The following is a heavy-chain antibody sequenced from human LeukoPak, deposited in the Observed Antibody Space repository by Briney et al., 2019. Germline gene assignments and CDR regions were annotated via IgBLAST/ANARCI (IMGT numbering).Heavy chain of an antibody. V-gene: IGHV3-30*18. CDR3: AKDRADAYSGITYYFDF. J-gene: IGHJ4*02. Sequence: GRSLRLSCAASGFTFRSYGMHWVRQAPGKGLEWVAVISYDGTNKYYADSVKGRFTISRDNSKNTLYMHMNSLRAEDTAVYYCAKDRADAYSGITYYFDFWGQGTLVTVSS. CDR1: GFTFRSYG. CDR2: ISYDGTNK. D-gene: IGHD2-21*01.